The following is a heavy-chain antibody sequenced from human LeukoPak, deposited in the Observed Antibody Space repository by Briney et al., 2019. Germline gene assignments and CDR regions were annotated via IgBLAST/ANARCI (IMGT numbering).Heavy chain of an antibody. CDR2: IYTSGST. CDR1: GASISSGDYY. J-gene: IGHJ4*02. D-gene: IGHD2-2*01. V-gene: IGHV4-61*02. Sequence: SQTLSLTCTVSGASISSGDYYWTWIRQPAGKGLEWIGRIYTSGSTDYSPSLKSRVTISLDTSKNQFSLRLSSVTAADTAVYYCARRRYCSSTSCYWDYWGQGTLVTVSS. CDR3: ARRRYCSSTSCYWDY.